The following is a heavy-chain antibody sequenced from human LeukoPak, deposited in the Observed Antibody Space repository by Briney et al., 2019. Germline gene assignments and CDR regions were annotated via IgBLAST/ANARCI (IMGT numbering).Heavy chain of an antibody. J-gene: IGHJ6*02. Sequence: SETLSLTCTVSGGSIRSGDYYWSWIRQPPGKGPEWIGYIYYSGSTYYNPSLKSRVTISVDTSKNQFSLKLSSVTAADTAVYYCARGTVTNYGMDVWGQGTTVTVSS. CDR1: GGSIRSGDYY. V-gene: IGHV4-30-4*01. CDR3: ARGTVTNYGMDV. D-gene: IGHD4-17*01. CDR2: IYYSGST.